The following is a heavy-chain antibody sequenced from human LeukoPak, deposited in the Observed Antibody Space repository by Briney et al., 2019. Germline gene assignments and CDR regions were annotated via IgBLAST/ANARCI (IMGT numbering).Heavy chain of an antibody. J-gene: IGHJ5*02. V-gene: IGHV4-4*07. CDR1: GGSISSYY. Sequence: SETLSHTCTVSGGSISSYYWSWIRQPAGKGLEWIGRIYTTGNTNYNPSLKSRVTMSIDTSKKQFSLKLSSVTAADTAVYYCARGKYYYDSNSSYRYFDPWGQGTLVTVSS. D-gene: IGHD3-22*01. CDR2: IYTTGNT. CDR3: ARGKYYYDSNSSYRYFDP.